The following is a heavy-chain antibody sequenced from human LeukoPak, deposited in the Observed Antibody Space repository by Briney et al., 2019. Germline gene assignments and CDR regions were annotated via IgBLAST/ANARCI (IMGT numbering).Heavy chain of an antibody. CDR1: GFDFSSYG. CDR2: FSGTSGLT. V-gene: IGHV3-23*01. J-gene: IGHJ4*02. CDR3: AKGDSYYDLLTCFDF. D-gene: IGHD3-9*01. Sequence: GGSLRLSCVASGFDFSSYGLSWVRQSPGKGLEWVSTFSGTSGLTYYADSVKGQFTISRDNSKNALYLQMNSLRDEDTAVYYCAKGDSYYDLLTCFDFWGPGTLVTVSS.